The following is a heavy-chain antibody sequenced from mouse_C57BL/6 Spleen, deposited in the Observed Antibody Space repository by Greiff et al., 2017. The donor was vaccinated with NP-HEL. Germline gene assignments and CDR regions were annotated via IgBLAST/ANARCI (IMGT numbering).Heavy chain of an antibody. CDR2: INPNNGGT. J-gene: IGHJ4*01. CDR1: GYTFTDYN. Sequence: EVKLQESGPELVKPGASVKIPCKASGYTFTDYNMDWVKQSHGKSLEWIGDINPNNGGTIYNQKFKGKATLTVDKSSSTAYMELRSLTSEDTAVYYCARRYYDYDENYAMDYWGQGTSVTVSS. CDR3: ARRYYDYDENYAMDY. D-gene: IGHD2-4*01. V-gene: IGHV1-18*01.